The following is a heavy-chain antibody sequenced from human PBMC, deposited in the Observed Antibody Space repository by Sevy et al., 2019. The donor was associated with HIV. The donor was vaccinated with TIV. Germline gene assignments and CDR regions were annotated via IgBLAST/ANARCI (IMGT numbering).Heavy chain of an antibody. V-gene: IGHV4-39*01. CDR1: SGSISSSTYY. CDR3: ASHNYSDRSGYYYPIWFDY. J-gene: IGHJ4*02. D-gene: IGHD3-22*01. CDR2: IFYSGSP. Sequence: SETLSLTCTVSSGSISSSTYYWAWIRQPPGKGLEWIGSIFYSGSPYYNPSLQSRLTISVDTSKNQFSLKLSSVTAADTAVYYCASHNYSDRSGYYYPIWFDYWGRGTLVTVSS.